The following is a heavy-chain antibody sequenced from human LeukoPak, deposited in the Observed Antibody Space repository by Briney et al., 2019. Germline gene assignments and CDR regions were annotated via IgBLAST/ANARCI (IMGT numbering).Heavy chain of an antibody. CDR3: ARDEGDTAMVPRGDY. J-gene: IGHJ4*02. CDR2: ISAYNGNT. Sequence: ASVKVSCKASGYTFTSYGISWVRQAPGQGLELIGWISAYNGNTNYAQKLQGRVTMTTDTSTSTAYMELSSLRSDDTAVYYCARDEGDTAMVPRGDYWGQGTLVTVPS. D-gene: IGHD5-18*01. CDR1: GYTFTSYG. V-gene: IGHV1-18*01.